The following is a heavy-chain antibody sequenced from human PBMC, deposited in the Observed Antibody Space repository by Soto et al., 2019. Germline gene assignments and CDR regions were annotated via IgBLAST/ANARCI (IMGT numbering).Heavy chain of an antibody. CDR1: GGTFSSYT. CDR3: ARVLMTTVTTYDY. J-gene: IGHJ4*02. D-gene: IGHD4-17*01. CDR2: IIPILGIA. Sequence: QVQLVQSGAEVKKPGSSVKVSCKASGGTFSSYTISWVRQAPGQGLEWMGRIIPILGIANYAQKFQGRVTITADKXTSTAYMELSSLRSEDTAVYYCARVLMTTVTTYDYWGQGTLVTVSS. V-gene: IGHV1-69*02.